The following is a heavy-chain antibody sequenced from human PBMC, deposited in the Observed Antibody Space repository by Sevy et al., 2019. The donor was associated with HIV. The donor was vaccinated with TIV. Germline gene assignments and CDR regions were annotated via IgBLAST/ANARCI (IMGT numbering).Heavy chain of an antibody. V-gene: IGHV3-30-3*01. J-gene: IGHJ6*02. CDR2: ISYGGSNK. Sequence: GGSLRLSCAASGFTFSSYAMHWVRQAPGKGLEWVAVISYGGSNKYYANSVKGRFTISRDNSKNTLYLQMNSLRAEDTAVYYCARDRQVFGVVPYGMDVWGQGTTVTVSS. D-gene: IGHD3-3*01. CDR3: ARDRQVFGVVPYGMDV. CDR1: GFTFSSYA.